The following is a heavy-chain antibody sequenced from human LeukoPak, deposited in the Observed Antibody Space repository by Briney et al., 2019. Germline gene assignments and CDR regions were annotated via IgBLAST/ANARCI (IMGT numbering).Heavy chain of an antibody. V-gene: IGHV4-39*07. D-gene: IGHD3-10*01. CDR1: GGSISSSSYY. CDR2: IYYSGST. CDR3: ARGVRRVDFDY. Sequence: SETLSLTCTVSGGSISSSSYYWGWIRQPPGKGLEWIGSIYYSGSTYYNPSLKSRVTISVDTSKNQFSLKLSSVTAADTAVYYCARGVRRVDFDYWGQGTLVTVSS. J-gene: IGHJ4*02.